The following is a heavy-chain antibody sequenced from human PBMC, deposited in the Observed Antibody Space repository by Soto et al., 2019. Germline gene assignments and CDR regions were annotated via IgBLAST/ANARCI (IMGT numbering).Heavy chain of an antibody. CDR3: ARNRLRQYYYGMDV. Sequence: GESLKISCHGSGYIFANYWIAWVRQMPGKGLEWGGVIYPGDSDTRYSPSFRGQVTISADKSISHVYLQWSSLKASDTAMYYCARNRLRQYYYGMDVWGQGTTVTVSS. CDR1: GYIFANYW. D-gene: IGHD3-10*01. V-gene: IGHV5-51*01. CDR2: IYPGDSDT. J-gene: IGHJ6*02.